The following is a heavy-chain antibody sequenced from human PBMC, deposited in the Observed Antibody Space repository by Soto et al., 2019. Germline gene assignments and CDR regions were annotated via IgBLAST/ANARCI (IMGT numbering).Heavy chain of an antibody. CDR2: TYYSGST. V-gene: IGHV4-59*01. D-gene: IGHD6-13*01. CDR3: ARVRGTAGKRYFDY. J-gene: IGHJ4*02. CDR1: GGSMIAYY. Sequence: PSETLSLTCTVSGGSMIAYYWNWMRQPPGKGLQWIGHTYYSGSTTYNPSLKSRVTISVDSSKNQFSLKLDSVTPADTAVYYCARVRGTAGKRYFDYWGPGTLVTVSA.